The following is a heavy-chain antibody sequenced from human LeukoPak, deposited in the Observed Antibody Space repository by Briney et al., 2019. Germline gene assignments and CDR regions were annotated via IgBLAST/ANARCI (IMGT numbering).Heavy chain of an antibody. J-gene: IGHJ4*02. CDR1: GFTFSGNW. Sequence: GSLRLSCEASGFTFSGNWMSWVRQAPGKGLEWVASINPDGSQKLYVYSVKGRFTISRDNTKGSLYLQMNSLGAEGTAMYYCAKLLGTATTYDSWGQGTRVTVSS. V-gene: IGHV3-7*01. D-gene: IGHD5-24*01. CDR3: AKLLGTATTYDS. CDR2: INPDGSQK.